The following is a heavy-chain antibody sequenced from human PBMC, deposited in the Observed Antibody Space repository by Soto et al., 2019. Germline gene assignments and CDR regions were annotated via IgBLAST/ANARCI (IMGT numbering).Heavy chain of an antibody. J-gene: IGHJ6*02. CDR3: ARGGYCSGGSCYGYYYYGMDV. CDR1: GHTFTSYY. CDR2: MNPNSGNT. D-gene: IGHD2-15*01. Sequence: ASVKVSCKASGHTFTSYYINWVRQATGQGLEWMGWMNPNSGNTGYAQKFQGRVTMTRNTSISTAYMELSSLRSEDTAVYYCARGGYCSGGSCYGYYYYGMDVWGQGTTVTVSS. V-gene: IGHV1-8*01.